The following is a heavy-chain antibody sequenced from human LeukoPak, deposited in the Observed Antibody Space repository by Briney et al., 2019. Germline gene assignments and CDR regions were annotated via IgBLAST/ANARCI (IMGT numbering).Heavy chain of an antibody. Sequence: ASVKVSCKASGGTFSSYAISWVRQAPGQGLEWMGGIIPIFGTANYAQKFQGRVTITADESTSTAYMELSSLRSEDTAVYYCARGQRPPYSVFWGGPFAPWGQGTRVTVPS. CDR3: ARGQRPPYSVFWGGPFAP. D-gene: IGHD3-3*01. V-gene: IGHV1-69*13. CDR1: GGTFSSYA. CDR2: IIPIFGTA. J-gene: IGHJ5*02.